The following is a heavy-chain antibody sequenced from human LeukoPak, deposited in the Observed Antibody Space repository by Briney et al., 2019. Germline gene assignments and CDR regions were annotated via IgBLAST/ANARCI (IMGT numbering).Heavy chain of an antibody. D-gene: IGHD4-17*01. CDR3: ARGGTTVTTRPKKGVFDY. CDR2: IYYSGST. Sequence: SETLSLTCTASGGSISSYYWSWIRQPPGKGPEWIGYIYYSGSTNYNPSLKSRVTISVDTSKNQFSLKLSSVTAADTAVYYCARGGTTVTTRPKKGVFDYWGQGTLVTVSS. CDR1: GGSISSYY. J-gene: IGHJ4*02. V-gene: IGHV4-59*12.